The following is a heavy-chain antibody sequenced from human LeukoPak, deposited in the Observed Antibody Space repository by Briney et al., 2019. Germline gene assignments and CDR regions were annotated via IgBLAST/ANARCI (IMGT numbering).Heavy chain of an antibody. CDR2: INPNSGGT. D-gene: IGHD3-10*01. J-gene: IGHJ3*02. Sequence: ASVKVSCKASGYTFTGYYMHWVRQAPGQGLEWMGWINPNSGGTNYAQKFQGWVTMTRDTSISTAYMELSRLRSDDTAVYYCAREIMVRGVDHAFDIWGQGTMVTVSS. CDR3: AREIMVRGVDHAFDI. CDR1: GYTFTGYY. V-gene: IGHV1-2*04.